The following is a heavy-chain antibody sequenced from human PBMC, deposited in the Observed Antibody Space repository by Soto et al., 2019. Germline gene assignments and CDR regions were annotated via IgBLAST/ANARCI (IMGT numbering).Heavy chain of an antibody. CDR3: ARDIMGTNYYYYGMDV. CDR1: GGSISSYY. V-gene: IGHV4-59*01. J-gene: IGHJ6*02. CDR2: IYYSGGT. Sequence: QVQLQESGPGLVKPSETLSLTCTVSGGSISSYYWSWIRQPPGKGLEWIGYIYYSGGTNYNPSLKSRVTRSVDTSKNHFSLKLSSVTAADTAVYYCARDIMGTNYYYYGMDVWGQGTTVTVSS. D-gene: IGHD2-8*01.